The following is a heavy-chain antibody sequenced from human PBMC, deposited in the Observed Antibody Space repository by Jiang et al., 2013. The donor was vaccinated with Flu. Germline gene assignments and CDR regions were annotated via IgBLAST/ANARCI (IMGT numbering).Heavy chain of an antibody. J-gene: IGHJ6*03. V-gene: IGHV4-61*06. Sequence: NYNPYPPRSRVTISVDTSKNQXSLKLSSVTAADTAVYYCARGGQQLVPYYYYYYMDVWGKGTTVTVSS. CDR3: ARGGQQLVPYYYYYYMDV. D-gene: IGHD6-13*01.